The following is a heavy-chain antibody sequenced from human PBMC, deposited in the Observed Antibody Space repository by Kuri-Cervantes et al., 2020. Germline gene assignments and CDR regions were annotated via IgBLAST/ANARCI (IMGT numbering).Heavy chain of an antibody. D-gene: IGHD3-22*01. Sequence: GGSLRLSCAASGFTFSSYWMSWVRQAPGKGLEWVANIKQDGSEKYYVDSVKGRFTISRDNSKNTLYLQMNSLRAEDTAVYYCARESSSGYYVSLGMDVWGQGTTVTVSS. CDR1: GFTFSSYW. J-gene: IGHJ6*02. V-gene: IGHV3-7*01. CDR3: ARESSSGYYVSLGMDV. CDR2: IKQDGSEK.